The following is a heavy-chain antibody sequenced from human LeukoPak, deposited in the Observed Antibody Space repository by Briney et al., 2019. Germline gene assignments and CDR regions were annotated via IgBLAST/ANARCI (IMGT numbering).Heavy chain of an antibody. CDR3: ARTRYYYNSRSYGAPYYFDY. CDR1: GGSISSNSYY. CDR2: IYYSGST. Sequence: SETLSLTCAVSGGSISSNSYYWGWIRQPPGKGLKWIGSIYYSGSTYYNPSLKSRVTISVDTSKNQFSLKLSSVTAADTAVYYCARTRYYYNSRSYGAPYYFDYWGQGTLVTVSS. J-gene: IGHJ4*02. V-gene: IGHV4-39*01. D-gene: IGHD3-10*01.